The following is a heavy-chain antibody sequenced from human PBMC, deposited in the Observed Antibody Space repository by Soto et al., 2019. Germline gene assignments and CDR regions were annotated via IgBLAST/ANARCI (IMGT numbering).Heavy chain of an antibody. V-gene: IGHV4-31*03. D-gene: IGHD3-10*01. CDR1: GGSISSGGYY. Sequence: SETLSLTCTVSGGSISSGGYYWSWIRQHPGKGLEWIGYIYYSGSTYYNPSLKSRVTMSVDTSKNQFSLKLSSVTAADTAVYYCARDGTGRLYFDYWGQGTLVTVSS. CDR3: ARDGTGRLYFDY. CDR2: IYYSGST. J-gene: IGHJ4*02.